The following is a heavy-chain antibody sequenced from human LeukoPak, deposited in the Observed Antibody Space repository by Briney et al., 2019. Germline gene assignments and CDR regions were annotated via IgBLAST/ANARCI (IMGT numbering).Heavy chain of an antibody. CDR3: ARGKYYYDSTGYYPGGDY. D-gene: IGHD3-22*01. CDR2: IKQDGSEK. Sequence: GGSLRLSCAASGFTFSNYAMSWVRQAPGKGLEWVANIKQDGSEKYYVDSMKGRFTISRDNAKNSLYLQMNSLRAEDTAVYYCARGKYYYDSTGYYPGGDYWGQGTLVTVSS. CDR1: GFTFSNYA. J-gene: IGHJ4*02. V-gene: IGHV3-7*01.